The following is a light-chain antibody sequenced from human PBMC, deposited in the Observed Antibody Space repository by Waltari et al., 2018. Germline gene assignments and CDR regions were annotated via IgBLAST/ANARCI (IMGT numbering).Light chain of an antibody. CDR2: ENN. Sequence: QSVLPQPPSVSAAPGQRVTIACSGSRSNIGINSVAWYQHVPGTAPKVLIYENNKRPSGIPDRFYGSKSGTSATLGITGLQTGDEADYFCGAWDGSLSADVFGTGTKVTVL. CDR3: GAWDGSLSADV. J-gene: IGLJ1*01. V-gene: IGLV1-51*01. CDR1: RSNIGINS.